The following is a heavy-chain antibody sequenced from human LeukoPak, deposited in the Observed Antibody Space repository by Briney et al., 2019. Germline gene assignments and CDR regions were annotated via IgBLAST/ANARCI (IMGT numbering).Heavy chain of an antibody. V-gene: IGHV3-21*01. Sequence: GGSLRLSCAASGFTFSSYRMNWVRQAPGKGLEWVSSISSSSSYIYYADSVKGRFTISRDNAKNSLYLQMNSLRAEDTAVYYCARDLGLRRLNQYGMDVWGQGTTVTVSS. D-gene: IGHD5-12*01. CDR1: GFTFSSYR. CDR3: ARDLGLRRLNQYGMDV. J-gene: IGHJ6*02. CDR2: ISSSSSYI.